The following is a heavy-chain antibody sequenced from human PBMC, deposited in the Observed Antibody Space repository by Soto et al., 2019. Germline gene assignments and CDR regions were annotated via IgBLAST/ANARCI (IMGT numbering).Heavy chain of an antibody. D-gene: IGHD2-2*01. CDR3: ARDPAGSTRPYYYGMDV. J-gene: IGHJ6*02. CDR2: ISSRNSFI. V-gene: IGHV3-21*01. Sequence: GGSLRLSCAASGFTFNTYSMNWVRQAPGKGLEWVSFISSRNSFIYYADSVRGRFTISRDNAKNSVFLQMNSLRVEDTAVYYCARDPAGSTRPYYYGMDVWGQGTTVTVSS. CDR1: GFTFNTYS.